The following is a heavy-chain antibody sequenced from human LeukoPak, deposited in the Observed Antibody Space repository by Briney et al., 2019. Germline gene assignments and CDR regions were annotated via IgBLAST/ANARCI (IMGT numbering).Heavy chain of an antibody. D-gene: IGHD6-19*01. CDR1: GGTFSSYA. J-gene: IGHJ3*02. CDR3: ARALPRGAGTAKYGAFDI. Sequence: ASVKVSCKASGGTFSSYAISWVRQAPGQGLEWMGGIIPIFGTANYAQKFQGRVTITADESTSTAYMELSSLRSEDTAVYYCARALPRGAGTAKYGAFDIWGQGTMVTVSS. V-gene: IGHV1-69*13. CDR2: IIPIFGTA.